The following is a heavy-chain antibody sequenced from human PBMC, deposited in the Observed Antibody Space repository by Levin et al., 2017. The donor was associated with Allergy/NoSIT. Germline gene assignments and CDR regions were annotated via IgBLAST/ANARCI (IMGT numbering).Heavy chain of an antibody. CDR3: ARQRAAGGNYYYGADV. Sequence: GGSLRLSCKGSGYTFTHYWIAWVRQMPGKGLEWMGILNPGDSDTRYSPSFQGQVTISADKSITTAYLQWHSLKASDSAIYFCARQRAAGGNYYYGADVWGQGTTVTVSS. CDR1: GYTFTHYW. CDR2: LNPGDSDT. V-gene: IGHV5-51*01. D-gene: IGHD6-13*01. J-gene: IGHJ6*02.